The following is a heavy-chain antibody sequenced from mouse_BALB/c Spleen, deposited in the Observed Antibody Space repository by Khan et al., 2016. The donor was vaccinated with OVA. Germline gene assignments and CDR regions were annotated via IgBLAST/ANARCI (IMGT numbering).Heavy chain of an antibody. CDR2: INPNNGGT. J-gene: IGHJ3*01. CDR1: GYTFSSYY. D-gene: IGHD3-2*02. V-gene: IGHV1S81*02. Sequence: QVQLKESGAELVKPGASVKLSCKASGYTFSSYYMYWVKQRPGQGLEWIGEINPNNGGTNFNETFKSKAALTVDKSSTTAYMQLSSLTSEDSAVYYCTRSGYCSFAYWGQGTLVTVST. CDR3: TRSGYCSFAY.